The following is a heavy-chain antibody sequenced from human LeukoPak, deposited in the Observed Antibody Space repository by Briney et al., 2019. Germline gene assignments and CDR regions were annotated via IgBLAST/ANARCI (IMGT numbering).Heavy chain of an antibody. CDR2: INHSGST. V-gene: IGHV4-34*01. J-gene: IGHJ6*03. CDR1: GGSFSGYY. CDR3: ASAQAARPAYYYYYMDV. D-gene: IGHD6-6*01. Sequence: SETLSLTCAVYGGSFSGYYWSWIRQPPGKGLEWIGEINHSGSTNYNPSRKRRVTISVDTSKNQFSLKLSSVTAADTAVYYCASAQAARPAYYYYYMDVWGKGTTVTVSS.